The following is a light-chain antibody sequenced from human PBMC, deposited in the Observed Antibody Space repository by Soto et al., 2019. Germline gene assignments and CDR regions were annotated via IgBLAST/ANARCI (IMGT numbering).Light chain of an antibody. J-gene: IGLJ2*01. CDR2: LNN. CDR3: QSSDNSLPGLVI. V-gene: IGLV1-40*01. CDR1: SSNIGAGYD. Sequence: QSVLTQPPSMSGAPGQRVTISCTGSSSNIGAGYDVHWYQQLPGTPPKLLIYLNNDRPSGVPDRFSGSKSGTSASLAITGLRADDEAVYYCQSSDNSLPGLVIFGGGIKVTVL.